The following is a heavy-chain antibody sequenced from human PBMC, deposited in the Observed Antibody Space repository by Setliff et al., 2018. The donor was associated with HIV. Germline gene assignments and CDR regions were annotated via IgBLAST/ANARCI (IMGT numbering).Heavy chain of an antibody. CDR1: GRSLSGYY. CDR3: ARGVNPTYYDFWSGNYMRKYYYYYMDV. J-gene: IGHJ6*03. CDR2: INQSGST. Sequence: SETLSLTCAVYGRSLSGYYWSWIRQPPGKGLEWIGEINQSGSTNYNPSLKSRVTISVDTSKNQFSLKLSSVTAADTAFYYCARGVNPTYYDFWSGNYMRKYYYYYMDVWGKGTTVTVSS. V-gene: IGHV4-34*01. D-gene: IGHD3-3*01.